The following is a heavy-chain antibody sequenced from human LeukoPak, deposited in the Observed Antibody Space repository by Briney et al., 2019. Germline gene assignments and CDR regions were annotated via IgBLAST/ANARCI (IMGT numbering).Heavy chain of an antibody. J-gene: IGHJ4*02. V-gene: IGHV3-13*01. CDR3: ARGTLGYCGGGRCPMNDY. Sequence: GGSLRLSCAASGFTFIDYDMHWVRQVIGKGLEWVSAIGIRGDTHYSGSVKGRFTISRENAESSLYLQMNSLRAEDTAVYYCARGTLGYCGGGRCPMNDYWGQGTLVTVSS. CDR1: GFTFIDYD. D-gene: IGHD2-15*01. CDR2: IGIRGDT.